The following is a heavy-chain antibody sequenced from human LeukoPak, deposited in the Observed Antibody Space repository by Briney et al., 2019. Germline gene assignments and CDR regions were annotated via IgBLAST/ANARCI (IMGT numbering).Heavy chain of an antibody. CDR3: ARGQRQIVVRFSNYWYFDL. V-gene: IGHV4-4*07. Sequence: KPSETLSLTCTVSGGSISSYYWSWMRQPAGKGLEWIGRIYTGGSTNYNPSLKSRVTMSVDTSKNQFSLKLSSVTAADTAKYYCARGQRQIVVRFSNYWYFDLWGRGTLVTVSS. D-gene: IGHD3-22*01. CDR2: IYTGGST. J-gene: IGHJ2*01. CDR1: GGSISSYY.